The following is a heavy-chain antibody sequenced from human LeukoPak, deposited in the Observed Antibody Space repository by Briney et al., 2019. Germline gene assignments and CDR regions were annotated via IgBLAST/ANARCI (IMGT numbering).Heavy chain of an antibody. Sequence: SETLSLTCAVSGYSISSGYYWGWIRQPPGKGLEWIGSIYHSGSTYYNPSLKSRVTISVGTSKNQFSLKLSSVTAADTAVYYCARRSWYFDLWGRGTLVTVSS. CDR2: IYHSGST. CDR1: GYSISSGYY. J-gene: IGHJ2*01. CDR3: ARRSWYFDL. V-gene: IGHV4-38-2*01.